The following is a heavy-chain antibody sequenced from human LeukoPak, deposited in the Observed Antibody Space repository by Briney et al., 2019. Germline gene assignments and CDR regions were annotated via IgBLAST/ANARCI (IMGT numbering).Heavy chain of an antibody. CDR3: AKAQNSGYSSGWYYFDY. CDR1: GFTFSSYS. V-gene: IGHV3-21*04. Sequence: GGSLRLSCAASGFTFSSYSMNWVRQAPGKGLEWVSSISSSSSYIYYADSVKGRFTISRDNSKNTLYLQMNSLRAEDTAVYYCAKAQNSGYSSGWYYFDYWGQGTLVTVSS. D-gene: IGHD6-19*01. CDR2: ISSSSSYI. J-gene: IGHJ4*02.